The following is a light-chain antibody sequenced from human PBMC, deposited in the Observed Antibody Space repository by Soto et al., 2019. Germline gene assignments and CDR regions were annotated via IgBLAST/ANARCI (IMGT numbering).Light chain of an antibody. CDR2: EVT. CDR3: TSYTVRKSWV. CDR1: SSDVGSYNH. Sequence: QSVLTQPASVTGSPGQSITISCTGTSSDVGSYNHVSWYQQYPGTAPRLIIYEVTNRPSGVSDRFSGSKSGSTASLTISGLQPEDDADYYCTSYTVRKSWVFGGGTKLTVL. J-gene: IGLJ3*02. V-gene: IGLV2-14*01.